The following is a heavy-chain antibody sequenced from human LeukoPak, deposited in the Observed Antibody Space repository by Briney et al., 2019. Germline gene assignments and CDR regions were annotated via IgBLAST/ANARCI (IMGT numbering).Heavy chain of an antibody. CDR1: GGSTSSSSYY. J-gene: IGHJ4*02. CDR3: ARLGHSVTYYVDHYYFDY. Sequence: PSETLSLTCTVSGGSTSSSSYYWGWIRQPPGKGLEWIGTIYYSGSTYYNPSLKNRVTISVDTSKNQFSLKLSSVTATDTAVYYCARLGHSVTYYVDHYYFDYWGQGTLVTVSS. V-gene: IGHV4-39*01. D-gene: IGHD1-26*01. CDR2: IYYSGST.